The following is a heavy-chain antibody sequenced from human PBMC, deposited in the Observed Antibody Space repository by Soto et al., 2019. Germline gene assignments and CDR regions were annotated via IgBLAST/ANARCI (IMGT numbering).Heavy chain of an antibody. CDR2: IYYLGRT. V-gene: IGHV4-59*12. CDR1: GGSISTYY. D-gene: IGHD3-3*01. Sequence: PSETLSLTCTLSGGSISTYYWNWIRQPPGKGLEWIGYIYYLGRTNYNPSLRGRVTMSIDTSKNQFSLRLSSVTAADTAVYYCAVLQATRKSGYFSILSYYGMGVWGQGTMVTVSS. J-gene: IGHJ6*02. CDR3: AVLQATRKSGYFSILSYYGMGV.